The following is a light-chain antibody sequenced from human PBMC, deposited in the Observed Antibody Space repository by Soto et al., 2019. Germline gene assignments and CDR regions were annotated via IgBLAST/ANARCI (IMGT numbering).Light chain of an antibody. CDR3: QQYNSFSPFT. J-gene: IGKJ3*01. V-gene: IGKV1-9*01. CDR1: QGISNY. CDR2: IAS. Sequence: IQLTQSPSSLSASVGDRVTITCRASQGISNYLAWYQQKPGKAPKLLIYIASTLQGGVPSRFSGSGSGTDFSLTISSLQPEDVATYYCQQYNSFSPFTFGPGTNVDIK.